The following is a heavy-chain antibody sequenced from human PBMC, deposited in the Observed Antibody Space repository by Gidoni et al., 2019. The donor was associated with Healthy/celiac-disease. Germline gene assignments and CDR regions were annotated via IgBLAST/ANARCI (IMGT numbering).Heavy chain of an antibody. Sequence: QVQLQQWGAGLSKPSETLSLTCAVYGGSFSGYYWSWIRQPPGKGLEWIREIKHSGSTNYNPSLKSRVTISVDTSKNQFSLKLSSVTAADTAVYYCARGNDGGFDYWGQGTLVTVSS. CDR1: GGSFSGYY. V-gene: IGHV4-34*01. J-gene: IGHJ4*02. D-gene: IGHD1-1*01. CDR2: IKHSGST. CDR3: ARGNDGGFDY.